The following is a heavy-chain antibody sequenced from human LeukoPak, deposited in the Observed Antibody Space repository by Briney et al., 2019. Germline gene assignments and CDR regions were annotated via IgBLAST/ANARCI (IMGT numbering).Heavy chain of an antibody. V-gene: IGHV3-23*01. CDR2: ISGSGGST. D-gene: IGHD6-19*01. CDR1: GFTFSSYA. CDR3: AKEGRGAGYSSGWFGDAFDI. J-gene: IGHJ3*02. Sequence: PGGSLRLSCAASGFTFSSYAMHWVRQAPGKGLEWVSAISGSGGSTYYADSVKGRFTISRDNSKNTLYLQMNSLRAEDTAVYYCAKEGRGAGYSSGWFGDAFDIWGQGTMVTVSS.